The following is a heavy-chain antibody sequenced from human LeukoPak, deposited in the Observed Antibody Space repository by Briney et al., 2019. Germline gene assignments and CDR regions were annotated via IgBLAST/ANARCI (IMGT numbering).Heavy chain of an antibody. V-gene: IGHV4-34*01. CDR3: ARDRAITMVRGVISP. D-gene: IGHD3-10*01. CDR1: GGSFSGYY. Sequence: SETLSLTCAVYGGSFSGYYWSWIRQPPGKGLEWIGEINHSGSTNYNPSLKSRVTISVDTSKNQFSLKLSSVTAADTAVYYCARDRAITMVRGVISPWGRGTLVTVSS. CDR2: INHSGST. J-gene: IGHJ5*02.